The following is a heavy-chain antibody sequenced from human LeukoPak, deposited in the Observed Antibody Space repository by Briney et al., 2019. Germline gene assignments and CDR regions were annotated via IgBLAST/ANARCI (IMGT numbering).Heavy chain of an antibody. J-gene: IGHJ4*02. V-gene: IGHV3-66*01. CDR3: ARGGSSTSFDY. CDR1: GFTVSSNY. D-gene: IGHD2-2*01. CDR2: IYSGGST. Sequence: PGGSLRLSCAASGFTVSSNYMSWARQAPGKGLEWVSVIYSGGSTYYADSVKGRFTISRDNSKNTLYLQMNSLRAEDTAVYYCARGGSSTSFDYWGQGTLVTVSS.